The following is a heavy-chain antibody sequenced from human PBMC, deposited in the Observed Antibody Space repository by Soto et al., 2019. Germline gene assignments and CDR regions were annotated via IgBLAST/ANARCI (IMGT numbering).Heavy chain of an antibody. J-gene: IGHJ4*02. CDR1: EFTLSSYG. CDR2: IRGSDGST. D-gene: IGHD3-9*01. CDR3: AKDVNYDMLAGYYYY. V-gene: IGHV3-23*01. Sequence: PGGSLRLSCAASEFTLSSYGMTWVRQAPGKGLEWVSTIRGSDGSTYYADSVKGRFTISRDNPKNTLYLQMNSLRADDTAVYYCAKDVNYDMLAGYYYYWGQGTLVTVSS.